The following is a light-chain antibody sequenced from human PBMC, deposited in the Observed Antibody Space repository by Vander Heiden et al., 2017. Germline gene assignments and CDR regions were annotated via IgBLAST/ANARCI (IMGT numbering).Light chain of an antibody. V-gene: IGLV2-14*01. CDR2: DVS. J-gene: IGLJ1*01. CDR3: SSDTSSSNFV. CDR1: SSDVGGYNN. Sequence: QSALTQPASVSGSPGQSTTISCTGTSSDVGGYNNVSWYQQHPGKAPKLMIYDVSKRPSGVANRFSGSKSGNTASLTISGRQAEDEADYYCSSDTSSSNFVFGTGTKVTVL.